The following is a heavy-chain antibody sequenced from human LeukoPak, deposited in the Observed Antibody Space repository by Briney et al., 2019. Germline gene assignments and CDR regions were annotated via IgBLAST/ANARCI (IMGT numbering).Heavy chain of an antibody. CDR3: ATGKWFGELLPFDY. D-gene: IGHD3-10*01. CDR1: GYTLTELS. Sequence: ASVKVSFKVSGYTLTELSMHWVRQAPGKGLEGMGGFDPEDGETIYAQKFQGRVTMTEDTSTDIAYMELSSLRSEDTAVYYCATGKWFGELLPFDYWGQGTLVTVSS. V-gene: IGHV1-24*01. J-gene: IGHJ4*02. CDR2: FDPEDGET.